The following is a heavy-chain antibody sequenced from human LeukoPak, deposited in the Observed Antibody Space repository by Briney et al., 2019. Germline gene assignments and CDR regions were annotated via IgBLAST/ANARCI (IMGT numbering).Heavy chain of an antibody. J-gene: IGHJ3*02. Sequence: GGSLRLSCAASGFTFDDYGMSWVRQAPGKGLECVSGINWNGASTTYADPVKGRFTISRDNAKNSLYLQMNSLRAEDTALYYCARGASSSWLDAFDIWGQGTMVTVSS. D-gene: IGHD6-13*01. CDR3: ARGASSSWLDAFDI. CDR2: INWNGAST. V-gene: IGHV3-20*04. CDR1: GFTFDDYG.